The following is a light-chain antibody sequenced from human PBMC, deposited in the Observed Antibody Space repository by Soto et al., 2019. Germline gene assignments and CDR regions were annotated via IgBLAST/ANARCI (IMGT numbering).Light chain of an antibody. CDR1: SSDIGGYNY. CDR2: EVI. V-gene: IGLV2-14*01. CDR3: SSYRTSNTVV. Sequence: QSALTQPASVSGSPGQSITISCTGTSSDIGGYNYVAWYQQYPGQAPKLIIYEVIARPSGVSNRFSGSKSGNTASLTISGLQAADEADYYCSSYRTSNTVVFGGGTKLTVL. J-gene: IGLJ2*01.